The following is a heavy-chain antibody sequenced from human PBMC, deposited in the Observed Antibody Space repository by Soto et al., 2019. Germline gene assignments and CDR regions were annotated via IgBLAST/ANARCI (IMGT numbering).Heavy chain of an antibody. V-gene: IGHV4-30-4*01. D-gene: IGHD3-10*01. CDR2: IYYSGST. CDR1: GGSISSGDYY. Sequence: QVQLQESGPGLVKPSQTLSLTCTVSGGSISSGDYYWSWIRQPPGKGLEWIGYIYYSGSTYYNPSLKSRVTISVDTSTYPFSRKLSSVTAGDTAADYCASAQGSGFLVSWGQGTLVTVSS. J-gene: IGHJ4*02. CDR3: ASAQGSGFLVS.